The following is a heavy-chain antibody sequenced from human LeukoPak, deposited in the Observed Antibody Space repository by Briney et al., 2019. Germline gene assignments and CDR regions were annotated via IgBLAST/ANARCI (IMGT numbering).Heavy chain of an antibody. CDR1: GGSISSSSYY. CDR3: ARMGDYYGSGSYLFDY. D-gene: IGHD3-10*01. J-gene: IGHJ4*02. V-gene: IGHV4-39*01. CDR2: IYYSGST. Sequence: SETLSLTSTVSGGSISSSSYYWGWIRQPPGKGLEWIGSIYYSGSTYYNPSLKSRVTISVDTSKNQFSLKLSSVTAADTAVYYCARMGDYYGSGSYLFDYWGQGTLVTVSS.